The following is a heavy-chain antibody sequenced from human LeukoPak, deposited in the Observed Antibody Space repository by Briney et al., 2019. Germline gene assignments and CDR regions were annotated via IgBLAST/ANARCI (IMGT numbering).Heavy chain of an antibody. J-gene: IGHJ4*02. V-gene: IGHV1-18*01. D-gene: IGHD3-10*01. CDR1: GYTFTSYG. CDR2: ISAYNGNT. Sequence: ASVKVSCKASGYTFTSYGISRVRQAPGQGLEWMGWISAYNGNTNYAQKLQGRVTMTTDTSTSTAYMELRSLRSDDTAVYYCARDYLVRGVLAYFDYWGQGTLVTVSS. CDR3: ARDYLVRGVLAYFDY.